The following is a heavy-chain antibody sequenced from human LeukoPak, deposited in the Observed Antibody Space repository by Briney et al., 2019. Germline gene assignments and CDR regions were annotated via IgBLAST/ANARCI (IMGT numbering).Heavy chain of an antibody. Sequence: SETLSLTCTVSGGSISSSSYYWGWIRQPPGKGLEWIGSIYYSGSTYYNPSLKSRVTISVDTSKNQFSLKLSSVTAADTAVYYCARDSSGGSYAHWGRGTLVTVSS. D-gene: IGHD1-26*01. J-gene: IGHJ4*02. V-gene: IGHV4-39*07. CDR2: IYYSGST. CDR1: GGSISSSSYY. CDR3: ARDSSGGSYAH.